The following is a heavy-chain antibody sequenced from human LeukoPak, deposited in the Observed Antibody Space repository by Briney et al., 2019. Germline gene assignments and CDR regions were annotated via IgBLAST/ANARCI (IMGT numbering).Heavy chain of an antibody. CDR3: ARESSDWFSDAFDI. V-gene: IGHV3-9*01. CDR2: ISWNSGSI. J-gene: IGHJ3*02. D-gene: IGHD6-19*01. Sequence: GGSLRLSCAASGFTFDDYAMHWVRQAPGKGLEWVSGISWNSGSIGYADSVKGRFTISRDNAKNTLYVQINSLRAEDTAVYYCARESSDWFSDAFDIWGQGTVVTVSS. CDR1: GFTFDDYA.